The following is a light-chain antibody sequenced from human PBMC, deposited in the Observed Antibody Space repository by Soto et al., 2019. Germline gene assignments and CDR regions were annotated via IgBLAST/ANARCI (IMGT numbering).Light chain of an antibody. V-gene: IGLV2-23*01. CDR1: SSDVGSYNL. CDR3: RSYTSSSTYV. J-gene: IGLJ1*01. CDR2: EGT. Sequence: QSVRTQPASVSGSPGQSITISCTGTSSDVGSYNLVSWYQQHPGKAPKLMIYEGTKRPSGVSDRFSGSRSGNTASLTISGLQAEDEADYYCRSYTSSSTYVFGTGTKVTV.